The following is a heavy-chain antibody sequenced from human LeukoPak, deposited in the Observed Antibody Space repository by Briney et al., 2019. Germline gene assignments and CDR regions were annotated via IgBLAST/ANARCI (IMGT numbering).Heavy chain of an antibody. CDR2: INPNSGGT. V-gene: IGHV1-2*02. J-gene: IGHJ4*02. D-gene: IGHD3-10*01. Sequence: ASVKVSCKASGYTFTGYYMHWVRQAPGQGLEWMGWINPNSGGTNYAQKFQGRGTMTTDTSISTAYMELSRLRADDTAAYYCASLWCRESNIIDYWRRGTLAPVSS. CDR1: GYTFTGYY. CDR3: ASLWCRESNIIDY.